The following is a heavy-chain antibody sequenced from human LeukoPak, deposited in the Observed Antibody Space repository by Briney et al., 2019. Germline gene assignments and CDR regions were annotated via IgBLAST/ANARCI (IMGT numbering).Heavy chain of an antibody. Sequence: PSETLSLTCVVYGGSSSVYYWSWIRQPPGKGLEWIGEINHSGSTNYNPSLKSRATTSVDTSKNQFSLKLSSVTAADTAVYYCARGGSYGNPDYWGQGTLVTVSS. CDR3: ARGGSYGNPDY. J-gene: IGHJ4*02. D-gene: IGHD3-16*01. V-gene: IGHV4-34*01. CDR2: INHSGST. CDR1: GGSSSVYY.